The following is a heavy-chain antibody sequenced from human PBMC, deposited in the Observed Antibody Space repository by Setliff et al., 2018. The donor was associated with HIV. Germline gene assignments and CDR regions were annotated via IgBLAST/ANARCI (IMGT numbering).Heavy chain of an antibody. CDR1: GFTFNNYW. D-gene: IGHD3-22*01. V-gene: IGHV3-7*03. J-gene: IGHJ3*02. CDR2: INQDGSHK. CDR3: ARNRNYYDSSRPFDI. Sequence: GESLKISCAASGFTFNNYWIIWVRQAPGKGLEWVANINQDGSHKYYADSVKGRFTISRDNAKSSLYLQMNSLRAQDTAVYYCARNRNYYDSSRPFDIWGQGTMVTV.